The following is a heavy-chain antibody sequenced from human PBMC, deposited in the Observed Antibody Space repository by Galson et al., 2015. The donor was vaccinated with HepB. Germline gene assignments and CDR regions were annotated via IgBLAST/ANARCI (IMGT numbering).Heavy chain of an antibody. V-gene: IGHV3-30*14. Sequence: SLRLSCAASGFNFSSYAMHWVRQAPGKGLEWVAVISYDGSNKYYADSVKGRFTISRDNSKNTLYLQMSSLRAEDTAVYYCVKDLYQLLEVDVWGQGTTVTVSS. CDR3: VKDLYQLLEVDV. CDR2: ISYDGSNK. CDR1: GFNFSSYA. J-gene: IGHJ6*02. D-gene: IGHD2-2*01.